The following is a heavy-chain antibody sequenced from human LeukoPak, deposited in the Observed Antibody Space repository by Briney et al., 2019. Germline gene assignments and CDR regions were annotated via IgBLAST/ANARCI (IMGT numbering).Heavy chain of an antibody. CDR2: ISGSGGST. J-gene: IGHJ4*02. CDR1: GFTFSSYA. V-gene: IGHV3-23*01. CDR3: AKDFRNSEAMTYFDY. D-gene: IGHD5-18*01. Sequence: PGGSLRLSCAASGFTFSSYAMSWVRQASGKGLEWISAISGSGGSTYYADSVKGRFTISRDNSKNTLYLQMNSLRAEDTAVYYCAKDFRNSEAMTYFDYWGQGTLVTVSS.